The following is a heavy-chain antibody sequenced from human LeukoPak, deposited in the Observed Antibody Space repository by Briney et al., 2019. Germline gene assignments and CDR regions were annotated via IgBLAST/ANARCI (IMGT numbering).Heavy chain of an antibody. J-gene: IGHJ4*02. D-gene: IGHD6-19*01. CDR2: AYYRYKWYP. CDR1: GYSVSSTTGA. Sequence: QTLSLTCAISGYSVSSTTGAWNWLRQSPSRGLEWLRSAYYRYKWYPEYAVSVKGRITISPDTSNNQFSLKLSSVAPEDTAVYYCARDVATTGWYTFDYWGQGTLVTVSA. V-gene: IGHV6-1*01. CDR3: ARDVATTGWYTFDY.